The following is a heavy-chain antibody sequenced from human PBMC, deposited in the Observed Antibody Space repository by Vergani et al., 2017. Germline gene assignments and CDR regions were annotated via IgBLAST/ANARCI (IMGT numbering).Heavy chain of an antibody. CDR1: GGSISSSSYY. D-gene: IGHD6-19*01. V-gene: IGHV4-39*01. Sequence: QLQLQESGPGLVKPSETLSLTCTVSGGSISSSSYYLGWIRQPPGKGLEWIGSIYYSGNTYYNPSLKSRVTISVDTSKHQFSLKLSSVTAADTAVYYCARHVTYSSGWGDAFDIWGQGTMVTVSS. CDR2: IYYSGNT. J-gene: IGHJ3*02. CDR3: ARHVTYSSGWGDAFDI.